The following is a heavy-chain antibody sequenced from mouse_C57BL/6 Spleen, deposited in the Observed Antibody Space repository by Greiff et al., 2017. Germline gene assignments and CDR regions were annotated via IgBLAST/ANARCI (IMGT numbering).Heavy chain of an antibody. CDR2: ILPGSGST. CDR3: AIGNYDNYDYAMDY. Sequence: VKLQQSGAELMKPGASVKLSCKATGYTFTGYWIEWVKQRPGHGLEWIGVILPGSGSTNYNEKFKGKATFTADTSSNTAYMQRSSLTTEDSAIYYFAIGNYDNYDYAMDYWGQGTSVTVSS. CDR1: GYTFTGYW. D-gene: IGHD2-1*01. J-gene: IGHJ4*01. V-gene: IGHV1-9*01.